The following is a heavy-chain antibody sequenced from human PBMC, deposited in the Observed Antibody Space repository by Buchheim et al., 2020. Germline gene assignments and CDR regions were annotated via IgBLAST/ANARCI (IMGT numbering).Heavy chain of an antibody. CDR1: GFTFSIYW. CDR3: ATGAKYYFDY. CDR2: IKPDGSEK. J-gene: IGHJ4*02. V-gene: IGHV3-7*02. Sequence: EVQLVESGGDLVQPGGSLRLSCVASGFTFSIYWMSWVRQAPGKGLEWVAYIKPDGSEKYYVDSVKGRFTISRDNAKNSLYLQVSSLRAEDTAVYYCATGAKYYFDYWGQGTL. D-gene: IGHD4-11*01.